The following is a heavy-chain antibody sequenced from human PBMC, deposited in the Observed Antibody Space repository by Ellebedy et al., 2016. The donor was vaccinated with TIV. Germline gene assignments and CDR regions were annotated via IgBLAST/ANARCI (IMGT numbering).Heavy chain of an antibody. CDR2: INHSGST. Sequence: SETLSLXCAAYGGSFSGYYWSWIRQPPGKGLEWIGEINHSGSTNYNPSLKSRVTISVDTSKNQFSLKLSSVTAADTAVYYCARCFLNGPCGYWGQGTLVTVSS. CDR1: GGSFSGYY. D-gene: IGHD2-21*01. CDR3: ARCFLNGPCGY. V-gene: IGHV4-34*01. J-gene: IGHJ4*02.